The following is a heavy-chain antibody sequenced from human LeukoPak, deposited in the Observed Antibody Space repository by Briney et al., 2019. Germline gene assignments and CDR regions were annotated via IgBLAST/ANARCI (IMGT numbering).Heavy chain of an antibody. D-gene: IGHD3-22*01. V-gene: IGHV4-59*08. Sequence: SETLSLTCAVSGGSISAYYWSWIRQAPGRGLEWIGYIYYNGSPNYNPSLESRVTLSVYTSTNQFFRNLFSVTATDTAVYYCARHGKSSGYYLGEFDYWGRGTLVTVSS. CDR3: ARHGKSSGYYLGEFDY. CDR2: IYYNGSP. J-gene: IGHJ4*02. CDR1: GGSISAYY.